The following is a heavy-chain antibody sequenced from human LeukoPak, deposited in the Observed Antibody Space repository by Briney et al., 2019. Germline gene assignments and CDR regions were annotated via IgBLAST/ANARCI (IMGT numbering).Heavy chain of an antibody. Sequence: SETLSLACTVSGGSISSYYWSWIRQPPGKGLEWIGYIYYSGSTNYNPSLKSRVTISVDTSKNQFSLKLSSVTAADTAVYYCARDISGGIDYWGQGTLVTVSS. CDR3: ARDISGGIDY. CDR2: IYYSGST. V-gene: IGHV4-59*01. D-gene: IGHD2-15*01. CDR1: GGSISSYY. J-gene: IGHJ4*02.